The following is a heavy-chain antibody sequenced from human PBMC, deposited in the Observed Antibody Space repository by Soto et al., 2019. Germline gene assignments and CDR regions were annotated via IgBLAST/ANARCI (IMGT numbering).Heavy chain of an antibody. D-gene: IGHD2-21*02. V-gene: IGHV4-31*03. Sequence: QVQLQESGPGLVKPSQTLSLTCTVSGGSISSGGYYWSWIRQHPGKGLEWIGYIYYSGSTYYNPYLKSRVTISVDTSKNPFSLKLSSVTAADTAVYYCARVCGGDCHYGMDVWGQGTTVTVSS. CDR2: IYYSGST. CDR1: GGSISSGGYY. J-gene: IGHJ6*02. CDR3: ARVCGGDCHYGMDV.